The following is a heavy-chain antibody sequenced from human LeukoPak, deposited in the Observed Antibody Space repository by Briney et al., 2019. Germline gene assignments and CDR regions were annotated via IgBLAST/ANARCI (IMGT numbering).Heavy chain of an antibody. J-gene: IGHJ4*02. CDR2: ISAYNGNT. Sequence: ASVKVSCKASGYTFTSYGISWVRQAPGQGLEWMGWISAYNGNTNYAQKLQGRVIMTTDTSTSTAYMELRSLRSDDTAVYYCARDLCSAAILRPWYFDYWGQRTLVTVSS. V-gene: IGHV1-18*01. CDR1: GYTFTSYG. CDR3: ARDLCSAAILRPWYFDY. D-gene: IGHD2-2*02.